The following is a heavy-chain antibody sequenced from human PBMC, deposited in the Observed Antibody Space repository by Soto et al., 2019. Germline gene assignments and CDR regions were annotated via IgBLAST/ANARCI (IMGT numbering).Heavy chain of an antibody. CDR1: GGSISSSSYY. CDR3: ARQGHYDFWSGYYTGENWFDP. J-gene: IGHJ5*02. V-gene: IGHV4-39*01. Sequence: PSETLSLTCTVSGGSISSSSYYWGWIRQPPGKGLEWIGSIYYSGSTYYNPSLKSRVTISVDTSKNQFSLKLSSVTAADTAVYYCARQGHYDFWSGYYTGENWFDPWGQGTLVTVSP. D-gene: IGHD3-3*01. CDR2: IYYSGST.